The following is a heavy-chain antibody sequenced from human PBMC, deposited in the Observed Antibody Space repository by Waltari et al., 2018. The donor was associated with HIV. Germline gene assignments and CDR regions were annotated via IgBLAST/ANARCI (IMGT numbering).Heavy chain of an antibody. J-gene: IGHJ3*02. V-gene: IGHV4-39*02. D-gene: IGHD1-26*01. CDR3: ARGSGSTYGDSFDM. CDR2: VYYGGTN. CDR1: DDSFTSSSYF. Sequence: QLPLQESGPGLVKPWDTLSLTCTVSDDSFTSSSYFWGWIRQAPGKGLGWSGSVYYGGTNYYNPSLKRRATVSADTSRRQFSLRLSAVTAEDTAIYYCARGSGSTYGDSFDMWGQGTRVIVSS.